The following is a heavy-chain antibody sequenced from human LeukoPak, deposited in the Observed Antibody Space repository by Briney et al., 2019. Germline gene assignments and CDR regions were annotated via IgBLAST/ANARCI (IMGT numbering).Heavy chain of an antibody. CDR2: ISGSGTST. J-gene: IGHJ4*02. CDR3: AKGPMVRIDF. CDR1: GFTFYNSA. V-gene: IGHV3-23*01. D-gene: IGHD3-10*01. Sequence: GGSLRLSCAASGFTFYNSAMNWVRQAPGKGLEWVSGISGSGTSTYYADSVKGRFTISRDNSKNTLYLQMNSLRAEDTAVYYCAKGPMVRIDFWGQGTLVTVSS.